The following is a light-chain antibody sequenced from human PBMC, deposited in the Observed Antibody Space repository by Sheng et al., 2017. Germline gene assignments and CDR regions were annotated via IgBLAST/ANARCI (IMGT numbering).Light chain of an antibody. V-gene: IGLV3-19*01. Sequence: SSELTQDPAVSVALGQTVRITCQGDSLRSYYASWYQQKPGQAPVLVIYGKNNRPSGIPDRFXGSSSGNTASLTITGAQAEDEADYYCNSRDSSGNHLVFGGGTKLTVL. CDR1: SLRSYY. CDR2: GKN. J-gene: IGLJ3*02. CDR3: NSRDSSGNHLV.